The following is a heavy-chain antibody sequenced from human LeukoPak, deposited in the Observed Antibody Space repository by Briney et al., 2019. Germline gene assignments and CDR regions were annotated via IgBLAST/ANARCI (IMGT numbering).Heavy chain of an antibody. Sequence: PSETLSLTCAVYGGSFSGYYWSWIRQPPGKGLEWIGEINHSGSTNYNPSLKSRVTISVDTSKNQFSLKLSSVTAADTAVYYCARHSYGDFWSGSEFWFDPWGQGTLVTVSS. CDR1: GGSFSGYY. CDR2: INHSGST. CDR3: ARHSYGDFWSGSEFWFDP. D-gene: IGHD3-3*01. J-gene: IGHJ5*02. V-gene: IGHV4-34*01.